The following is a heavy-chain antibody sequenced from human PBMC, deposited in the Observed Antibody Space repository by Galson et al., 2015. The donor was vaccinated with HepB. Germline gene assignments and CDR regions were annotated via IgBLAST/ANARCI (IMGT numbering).Heavy chain of an antibody. D-gene: IGHD3-22*01. J-gene: IGHJ4*02. CDR2: IIPIFGTA. CDR1: GGTFSSYA. CDR3: ARAGYYYDSSGYYPFDY. V-gene: IGHV1-69*13. Sequence: SVKVSCKASGGTFSSYAISWVRQAPGQGLEWMGGIIPIFGTANYAQKFQGRVTITADESTSTAYMELSSLRSEDTAVYYCARAGYYYDSSGYYPFDYWGQGTLVTVSS.